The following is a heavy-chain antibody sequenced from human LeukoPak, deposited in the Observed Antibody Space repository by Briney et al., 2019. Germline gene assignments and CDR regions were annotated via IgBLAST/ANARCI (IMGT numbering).Heavy chain of an antibody. CDR1: GFSFSSAA. J-gene: IGHJ3*01. Sequence: QPGGSLRLSCAPSGFSFSSAAMTWVRQAPGGGLEWVLLIGTIGYSTYYAESVKGRFTLSSDNSKNTLSLQMNSLRVEDTAIYYCAKDIQLSTWGLGTMVTVSS. V-gene: IGHV3-23*01. CDR2: IGTIGYST. D-gene: IGHD5-24*01. CDR3: AKDIQLST.